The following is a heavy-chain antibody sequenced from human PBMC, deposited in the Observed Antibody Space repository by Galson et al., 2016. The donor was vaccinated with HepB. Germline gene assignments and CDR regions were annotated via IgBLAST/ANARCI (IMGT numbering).Heavy chain of an antibody. CDR2: VYYSGST. V-gene: IGHV4-61*08. CDR3: ARDAARGTADF. Sequence: SETLSLTCTVSGGSVSSVGYYWSWVRQPPGKGLEWIGYVYYSGSTNFNPSLKSRVTISLDTSKNQFSLKLSSVTAADTAVYYCARDAARGTADFWGQGTLVTVSS. CDR1: GGSVSSVGYY. J-gene: IGHJ4*02. D-gene: IGHD6-13*01.